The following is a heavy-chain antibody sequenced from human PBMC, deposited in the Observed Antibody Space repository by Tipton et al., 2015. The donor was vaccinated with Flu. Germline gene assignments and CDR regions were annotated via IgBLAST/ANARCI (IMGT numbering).Heavy chain of an antibody. CDR3: ARGGYYDILTGYYMNGMDV. CDR2: IYYSGST. J-gene: IGHJ6*02. Sequence: LRLSCTVSGGSISSYYWSWIRQPPGKGLEWIGYIYYSGSTNYNPSLKSRVTISVDTSKNQFSLKLSSVTAADTAVYYCARGGYYDILTGYYMNGMDVWGPGTTVTLSS. D-gene: IGHD3-9*01. CDR1: GGSISSYY. V-gene: IGHV4-59*01.